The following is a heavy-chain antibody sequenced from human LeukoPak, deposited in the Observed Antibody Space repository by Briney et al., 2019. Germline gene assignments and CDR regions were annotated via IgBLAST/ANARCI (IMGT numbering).Heavy chain of an antibody. D-gene: IGHD3-10*01. CDR2: TSSDLNVK. J-gene: IGHJ4*02. CDR3: AREGYYGSGSPPSLYFDY. CDR1: GFTFRNYV. Sequence: GGSLRLSCAASGFTFRNYVIHWVRQAPGKGLEWVAVTSSDLNVKLYADSVKGRFTTSRDNSRSTLYLQMNSLRPEDTAIYYCAREGYYGSGSPPSLYFDYWGQGTLVTASS. V-gene: IGHV3-30-3*01.